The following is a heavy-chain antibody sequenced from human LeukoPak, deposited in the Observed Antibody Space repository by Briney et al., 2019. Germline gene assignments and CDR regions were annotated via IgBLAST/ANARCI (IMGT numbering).Heavy chain of an antibody. V-gene: IGHV4-59*12. CDR2: AHHGGTF. CDR1: GASISTYW. Sequence: SETLSLTCAVSGASISTYWWVWVRQAPGKGLEWIGEAHHGGTFNYNPSLESRATISLDTSNNQFSLTLRSMTAADTAVYYCARDDVRNRGFNDYWGQGTLVTVSS. CDR3: ARDDVRNRGFNDY. D-gene: IGHD3-10*01. J-gene: IGHJ4*02.